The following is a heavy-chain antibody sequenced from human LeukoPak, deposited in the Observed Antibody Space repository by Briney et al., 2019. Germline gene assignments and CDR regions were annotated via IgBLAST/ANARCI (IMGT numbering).Heavy chain of an antibody. J-gene: IGHJ5*02. Sequence: SQTLSLTCTVSGGSISSGGYYWIWIRQPPGKALEGIEHIYYSGSTYYNPSLKSRVTISVDTSKNQFSLKLSSVTAADTAVYYCARYGDYVANWFDPWGQGTLVTVSS. CDR1: GGSISSGGYY. CDR2: IYYSGST. V-gene: IGHV4-31*03. CDR3: ARYGDYVANWFDP. D-gene: IGHD4-17*01.